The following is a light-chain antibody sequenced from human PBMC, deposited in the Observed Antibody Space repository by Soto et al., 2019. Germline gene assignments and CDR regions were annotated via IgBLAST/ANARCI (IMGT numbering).Light chain of an antibody. V-gene: IGLV4-69*01. Sequence: QSVLTQSPSASASLGPSVKLTCTLSSGHSSYAIAWHQQQPEKGPRYLMKLNSDGSHSKGDGIPDRFSGSSSGAERYLTISSLQSEDEADYYCQTWGTGNHYVFGAGTKVTVL. CDR1: SGHSSYA. CDR2: LNSDGSH. J-gene: IGLJ1*01. CDR3: QTWGTGNHYV.